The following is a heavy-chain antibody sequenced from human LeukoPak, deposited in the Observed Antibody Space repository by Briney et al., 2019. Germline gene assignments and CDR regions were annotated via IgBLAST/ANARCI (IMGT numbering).Heavy chain of an antibody. D-gene: IGHD3-10*01. J-gene: IGHJ4*02. CDR1: GGSNSSYY. V-gene: IGHV4-4*07. CDR2: IYTSGST. Sequence: PSETLSLTRSVSGGSNSSYYWSWIRQPAGKGLEWIGRIYTSGSTNYNPSLKSRVTMSVDTSKNQFSLKLSSVTAADTAVYYCARGRGSTGAVKYYFDYWGQGTLVTVSS. CDR3: ARGRGSTGAVKYYFDY.